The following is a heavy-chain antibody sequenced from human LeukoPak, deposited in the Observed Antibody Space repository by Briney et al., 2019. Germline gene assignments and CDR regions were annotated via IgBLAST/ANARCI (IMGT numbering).Heavy chain of an antibody. V-gene: IGHV4-34*01. J-gene: IGHJ4*02. Sequence: PSETLSLTCAVYGGSFSGYYWSWIRQPPGKGLEWIGEINHSGSTNYNPSPKSRVTMSVDTSKNQFSLKLSSVTAADTAVYYCARVTWQLVVDYWGQGTLVTVSS. CDR3: ARVTWQLVVDY. D-gene: IGHD6-6*01. CDR1: GGSFSGYY. CDR2: INHSGST.